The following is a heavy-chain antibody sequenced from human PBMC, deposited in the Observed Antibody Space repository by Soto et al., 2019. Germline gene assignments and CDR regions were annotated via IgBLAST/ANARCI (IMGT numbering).Heavy chain of an antibody. V-gene: IGHV4-59*02. CDR2: IYYSGST. CDR3: ARRGKNPQSLDP. CDR1: GGYVSSYC. Sequence: SEALSXTGAGRGGYVSSYCWSWIRQPPGKGLEWIGYIYYSGSTNYNPSLKSRVTISVDTSKNQFSLRLSSVTAADTALYYCARRGKNPQSLDPWGPGT. J-gene: IGHJ5*02. D-gene: IGHD6-25*01.